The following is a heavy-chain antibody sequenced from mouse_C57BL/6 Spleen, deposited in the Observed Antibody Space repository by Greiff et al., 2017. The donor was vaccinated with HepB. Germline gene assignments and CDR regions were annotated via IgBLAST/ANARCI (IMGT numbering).Heavy chain of an antibody. V-gene: IGHV2-5*01. CDR3: AKPYGSSYHYFDY. Sequence: QVQLKESGPGLVQPSQSLSITCTVSGFSLTSYGVHWVRQSPGKGLEWLGVIWRGGSTDYNAAFMSRLSITKDNSKSQVFFKMNSLQADDTAIYYCAKPYGSSYHYFDYWGQGTTLTVSS. J-gene: IGHJ2*01. CDR2: IWRGGST. CDR1: GFSLTSYG. D-gene: IGHD1-1*01.